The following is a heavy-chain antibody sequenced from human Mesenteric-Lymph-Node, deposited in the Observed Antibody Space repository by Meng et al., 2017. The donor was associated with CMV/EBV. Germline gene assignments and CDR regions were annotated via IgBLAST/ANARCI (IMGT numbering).Heavy chain of an antibody. Sequence: GESLKISCAASGFTFSDYYMSWIRQAPGKGLEWVSYISSSGSTIYYADSVKGRFTISRDNAKNSLYLQMNSLRAEDTAVYYCARDCSMCGMDVWGQGTTVTVSS. J-gene: IGHJ6*02. V-gene: IGHV3-11*04. CDR1: GFTFSDYY. CDR2: ISSSGSTI. D-gene: IGHD2/OR15-2a*01. CDR3: ARDCSMCGMDV.